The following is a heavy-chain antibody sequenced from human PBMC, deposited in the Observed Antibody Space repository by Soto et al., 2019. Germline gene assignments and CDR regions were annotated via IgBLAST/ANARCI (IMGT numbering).Heavy chain of an antibody. CDR3: ARVREYCSSTSCSYAFDI. Sequence: ASVKVSCKASGYTFTGCYMHWARQAPGQGLEWMGWINPNSGGTNYAQKFQGWVTMTRDTSISTAYMELSRLRSDDTAVYYCARVREYCSSTSCSYAFDIWGQGTMVTVSS. CDR2: INPNSGGT. CDR1: GYTFTGCY. J-gene: IGHJ3*02. D-gene: IGHD2-2*01. V-gene: IGHV1-2*04.